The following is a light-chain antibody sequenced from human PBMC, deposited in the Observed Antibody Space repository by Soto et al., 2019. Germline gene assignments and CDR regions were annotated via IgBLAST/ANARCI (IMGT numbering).Light chain of an antibody. J-gene: IGKJ1*01. CDR2: GAS. CDR1: QSVSSN. V-gene: IGKV3-15*01. CDR3: QQYDNWTPCT. Sequence: EIVMTQSPATLSVSPGERATLSCRASQSVSSNLAWYQQKPGQAPRLLIYGASTRATGIPARFSGSGSGTGSTLTISILQSELVAVYYCQQYDNWTPCTFGQGTKLDIK.